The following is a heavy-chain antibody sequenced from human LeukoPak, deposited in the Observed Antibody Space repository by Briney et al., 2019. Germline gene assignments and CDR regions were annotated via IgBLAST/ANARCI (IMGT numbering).Heavy chain of an antibody. V-gene: IGHV3-23*01. J-gene: IGHJ4*02. CDR3: AKDYRIAVAGLFDY. Sequence: GGSLRLSCAASGFTFSSYAMSWVRQAPGKGLEWVSAISGSGGSTYYADSVKGRFTISRDNSKNTLYLQMNSLRAEDTAVYCCAKDYRIAVAGLFDYWGQGTLVTVSS. CDR1: GFTFSSYA. CDR2: ISGSGGST. D-gene: IGHD6-19*01.